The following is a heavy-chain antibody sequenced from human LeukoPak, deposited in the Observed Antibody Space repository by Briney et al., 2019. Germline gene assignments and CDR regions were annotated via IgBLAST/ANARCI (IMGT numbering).Heavy chain of an antibody. V-gene: IGHV3-7*05. CDR3: AREDGYSSSWYSDY. J-gene: IGHJ4*02. Sequence: GGSLRLSCVASGFSFGSYWMAWVRQAPGKGLEWVANMKHDGIQKYHVDSVKGRFTISRDNTKNSLYLHMGSLRVEDSAVYYCAREDGYSSSWYSDYWGQGTLVTVSS. CDR2: MKHDGIQK. D-gene: IGHD6-13*01. CDR1: GFSFGSYW.